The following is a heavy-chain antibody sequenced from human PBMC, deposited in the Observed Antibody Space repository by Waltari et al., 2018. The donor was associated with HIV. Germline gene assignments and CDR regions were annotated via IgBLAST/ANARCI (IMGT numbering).Heavy chain of an antibody. V-gene: IGHV3-72*01. J-gene: IGHJ4*02. D-gene: IGHD1-20*01. CDR3: VGGVTGSVFDY. Sequence: EVHLVESGGGLVQPGGSLRLPCAASGFPFSDHYMDWVRQAPGKGLEWVARIRNRTNGYTTEYVASVRGRFIISRDDSKNSLYLQMNSLRTEDTAVYFCVGGVTGSVFDYWGQGTLVTVSS. CDR2: IRNRTNGYTT. CDR1: GFPFSDHY.